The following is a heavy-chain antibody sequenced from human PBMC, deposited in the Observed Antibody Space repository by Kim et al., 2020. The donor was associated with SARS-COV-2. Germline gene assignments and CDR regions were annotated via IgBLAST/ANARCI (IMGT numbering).Heavy chain of an antibody. Sequence: FYADPVKGRFTSSRDDSTNTVYLRMNSLRADDTAVYYCARGNPPSTAVDYWGQGTLVTVSS. V-gene: IGHV3-33*01. J-gene: IGHJ4*02. D-gene: IGHD1-1*01. CDR3: ARGNPPSTAVDY.